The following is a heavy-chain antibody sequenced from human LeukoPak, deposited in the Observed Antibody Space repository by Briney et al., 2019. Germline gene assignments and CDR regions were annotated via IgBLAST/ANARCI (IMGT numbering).Heavy chain of an antibody. Sequence: GGSLRLSCAASGFTFSDYHMSWIRQTPGKGLGWISYISTRARAIYYADSVKGRFTISRDNAKNSLFLQMGSLKAEDTAVYFCARDLTGAYAFDIWGQGTMVTVSS. D-gene: IGHD7-27*01. CDR2: ISTRARAI. CDR3: ARDLTGAYAFDI. V-gene: IGHV3-11*01. J-gene: IGHJ3*02. CDR1: GFTFSDYH.